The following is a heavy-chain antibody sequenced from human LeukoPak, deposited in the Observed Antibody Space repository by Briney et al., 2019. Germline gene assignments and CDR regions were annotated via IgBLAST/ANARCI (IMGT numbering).Heavy chain of an antibody. CDR2: IRYDGSNK. CDR3: AKVARVAYYFDY. J-gene: IGHJ4*02. Sequence: GGSLRLSCAASGFTFSSYGMHWVRQAPGKGLEWVAFIRYDGSNKYYADSVKGRFTISRDNSKNTLYLQMNSLRAEDTAVYYCAKVARVAYYFDYWGQGTLVTVSS. D-gene: IGHD2-15*01. V-gene: IGHV3-30*02. CDR1: GFTFSSYG.